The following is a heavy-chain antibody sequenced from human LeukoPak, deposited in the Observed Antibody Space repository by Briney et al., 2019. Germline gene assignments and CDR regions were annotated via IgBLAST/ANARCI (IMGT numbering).Heavy chain of an antibody. V-gene: IGHV1-69*13. CDR3: ARRPSGYDGYYYYGMDV. D-gene: IGHD5-12*01. CDR1: GGTFSNYA. Sequence: ASVKVSCKASGGTFSNYAISWVRQAPGQGLEWMGGIIPIFGTANYAQKFQGRVTISADESTSTAYMELSSLRSEDTAMYYCARRPSGYDGYYYYGMDVWGQGTTVTVSS. CDR2: IIPIFGTA. J-gene: IGHJ6*02.